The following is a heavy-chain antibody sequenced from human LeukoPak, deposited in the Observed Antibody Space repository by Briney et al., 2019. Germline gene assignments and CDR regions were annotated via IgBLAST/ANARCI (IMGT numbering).Heavy chain of an antibody. CDR2: IWYDGSNK. CDR3: AKDMGSGSDLVGLAY. CDR1: GFTFSSYG. D-gene: IGHD6-19*01. V-gene: IGHV3-33*06. Sequence: GGSLRLSCAASGFTFSSYGMHWVRQAPGKGLEWVAVIWYDGSNKYYADSVKGRFTISRDNSKNTLYLQMNSLRAEDTAVYYCAKDMGSGSDLVGLAYWGQGTLVTVSS. J-gene: IGHJ4*02.